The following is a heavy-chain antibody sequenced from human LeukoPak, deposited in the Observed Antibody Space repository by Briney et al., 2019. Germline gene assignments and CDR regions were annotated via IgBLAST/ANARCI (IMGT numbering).Heavy chain of an antibody. J-gene: IGHJ2*01. CDR1: GGSISSGSYY. CDR2: IYTSGST. V-gene: IGHV4-61*02. CDR3: ARKGISSSWYPHFDL. Sequence: SETLSLTCTVSGGSISSGSYYWSWIRQPAGKGLEWIGRIYTSGSTNYNPSLKSRVTMSVDTSKNQFSLKLSSVTAADTAVYYWARKGISSSWYPHFDLWGRGTRVTVSS. D-gene: IGHD6-13*01.